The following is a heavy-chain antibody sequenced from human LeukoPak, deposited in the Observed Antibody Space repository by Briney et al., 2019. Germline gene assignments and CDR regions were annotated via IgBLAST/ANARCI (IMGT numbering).Heavy chain of an antibody. CDR2: IYYSGST. CDR1: GGSISSYY. CDR3: ARCYYGDYYYYMDV. J-gene: IGHJ6*03. V-gene: IGHV4-59*01. Sequence: SETLSLTCTVSGGSISSYYWSWIRQPPGKGLEWIGYIYYSGSTNYNPSLKSRVTISVDTSKNQFSLKLSSVTAADTAVYYCARCYYGDYYYYMDVWGKGTTVTISS. D-gene: IGHD3-10*01.